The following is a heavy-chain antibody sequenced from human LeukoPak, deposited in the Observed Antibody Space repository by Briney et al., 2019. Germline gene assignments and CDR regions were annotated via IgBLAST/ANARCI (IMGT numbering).Heavy chain of an antibody. Sequence: GGSLRLSCAASGFTFSSYWMHWVRQAPGKGLVWVSRINSDGRSTSYADSVKGRFTISRDNAKNTLYLQMNSLRDEDTAVYYCARAQWLDSFDYWGQGTLVTVSS. V-gene: IGHV3-74*01. CDR1: GFTFSSYW. D-gene: IGHD6-19*01. J-gene: IGHJ4*02. CDR3: ARAQWLDSFDY. CDR2: INSDGRST.